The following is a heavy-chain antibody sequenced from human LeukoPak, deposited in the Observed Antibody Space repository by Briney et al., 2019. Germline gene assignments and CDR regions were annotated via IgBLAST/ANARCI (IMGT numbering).Heavy chain of an antibody. CDR1: GFNFSSYS. CDR3: AREVTAINTDAFDV. J-gene: IGHJ3*01. Sequence: PGGSLRLSCAASGFNFSSYSMNWVRQAPGKGLEWVASISNSGIYIYYADSVKGRFTISRDNAKNSPYLEMHSQRDEDTAVYYCAREVTAINTDAFDVWGQGTMVTVSS. CDR2: ISNSGIYI. V-gene: IGHV3-21*01. D-gene: IGHD2-21*02.